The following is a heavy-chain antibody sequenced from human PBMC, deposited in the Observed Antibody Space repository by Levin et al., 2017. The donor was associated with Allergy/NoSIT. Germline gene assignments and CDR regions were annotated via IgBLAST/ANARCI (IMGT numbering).Heavy chain of an antibody. CDR1: GYSFTSYW. CDR3: ARVSGYSTAKYEDGFDV. V-gene: IGHV5-51*01. J-gene: IGHJ6*02. CDR2: IYPGDSDT. Sequence: GESLKISCKASGYSFTSYWIGWVRQMPGKGLEWMGIIYPGDSDTRYSPPLQGQVTISADQSISTAYLQWSSLKASDPAIYSCARVSGYSTAKYEDGFDVWGQRTTVTVSS. D-gene: IGHD5-12*01.